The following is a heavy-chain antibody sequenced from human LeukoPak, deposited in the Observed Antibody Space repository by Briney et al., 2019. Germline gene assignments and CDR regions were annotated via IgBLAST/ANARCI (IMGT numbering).Heavy chain of an antibody. Sequence: PGGSLRLSCAASGFTFSDHYMDWVRQAPGKGLEWVGRIRNKANGHTTEYAASVKGRFTISRDDSKNSLYLQMNSLKTEDTAVYYCTKGAGCSGGSCRSTFDYWGQGTLVTVSS. CDR2: IRNKANGHTT. CDR3: TKGAGCSGGSCRSTFDY. D-gene: IGHD2-15*01. CDR1: GFTFSDHY. J-gene: IGHJ4*02. V-gene: IGHV3-72*01.